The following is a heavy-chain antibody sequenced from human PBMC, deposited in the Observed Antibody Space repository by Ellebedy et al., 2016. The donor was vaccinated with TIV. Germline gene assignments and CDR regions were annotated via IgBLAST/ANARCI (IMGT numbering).Heavy chain of an antibody. V-gene: IGHV3-48*02. CDR3: ARNFAY. CDR1: GFTLSNYH. Sequence: GESLKISXAASGFTLSNYHMNWVRQAPGKGLEWASYISTNSSTIKYADSVKGRFTISRDNAKNSLYLQMNSLRDEDTAVYYCARNFAYWGQGTLVTVSS. CDR2: ISTNSSTI. J-gene: IGHJ4*02.